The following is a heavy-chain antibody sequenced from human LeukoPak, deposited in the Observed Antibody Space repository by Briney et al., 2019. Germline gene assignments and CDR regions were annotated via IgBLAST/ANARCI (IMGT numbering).Heavy chain of an antibody. V-gene: IGHV3-23*01. CDR1: GFTLSSYA. D-gene: IGHD5-18*01. CDR3: AKDGGAQLWIRGSHDF. J-gene: IGHJ4*02. CDR2: ISSSGGST. Sequence: GGSLRLSCAASGFTLSSYAMSWVRQAPGKGLEWVSAISSSGGSTYYADSVKGRFTISRDNSKNTLYLQMNSLRAEDTAVYYCAKDGGAQLWIRGSHDFWGQGTLVTVSS.